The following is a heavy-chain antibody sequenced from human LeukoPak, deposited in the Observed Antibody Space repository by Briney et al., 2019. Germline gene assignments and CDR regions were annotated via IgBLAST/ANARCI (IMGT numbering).Heavy chain of an antibody. CDR3: ARDQEGSVAEDY. CDR1: GFTFDDYG. CDR2: INWDGGNT. Sequence: GGSLRLSCEDSGFTFDDYGMSWVRQAPGKGLEWVCGINWDGGNTHCAESVRGRFTISRDNAKNSLYLQMDSLRAEDTAIYYCARDQEGSVAEDYWGQGTLVTVSS. J-gene: IGHJ4*02. V-gene: IGHV3-20*04.